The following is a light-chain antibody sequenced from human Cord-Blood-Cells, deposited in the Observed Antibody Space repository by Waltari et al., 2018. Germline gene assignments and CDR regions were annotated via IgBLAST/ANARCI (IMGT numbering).Light chain of an antibody. Sequence: QSALTQPASVSGSPGQSITISCTGTSSDVGGYNSVSWYQQHPVKAPKLMIYDVSNRPSGFSNRFSGSKSGNTASLTISGLQAEDEADYYCSSYTSSSTLYVFGTGTKVTVL. CDR3: SSYTSSSTLYV. CDR1: SSDVGGYNS. J-gene: IGLJ1*01. V-gene: IGLV2-14*01. CDR2: DVS.